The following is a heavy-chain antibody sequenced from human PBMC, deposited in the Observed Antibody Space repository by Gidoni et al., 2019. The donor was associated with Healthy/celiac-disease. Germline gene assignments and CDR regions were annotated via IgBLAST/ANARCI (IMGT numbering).Heavy chain of an antibody. D-gene: IGHD3-10*01. Sequence: QLRLQQCDARLLQPPWPLSLTCAVSPRSFTGYCWSWIRLPPGKGLEWIGEINQSGSTNYNPSLKSRVNIAVDTSKNQVSLKLSYVTAAETAVYYCARVRYYGSGSPGGWCDPGGQGTLVTVSS. CDR2: INQSGST. CDR1: PRSFTGYC. V-gene: IGHV4-34*01. J-gene: IGHJ5*02. CDR3: ARVRYYGSGSPGGWCDP.